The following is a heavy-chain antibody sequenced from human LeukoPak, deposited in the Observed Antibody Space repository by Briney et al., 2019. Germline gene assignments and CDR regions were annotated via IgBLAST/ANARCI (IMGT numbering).Heavy chain of an antibody. CDR3: AKGYSYGYCVY. J-gene: IGHJ4*02. Sequence: PGGSLRLSCAASGFTVSSNYMSWVRQAPGKGLEWVSAISGSGGSTYYADSVKGRFTISRDNSKNTLYLQMNSLRAEDTAIYYCAKGYSYGYCVYWGQGTLVTVSS. V-gene: IGHV3-23*01. D-gene: IGHD5-18*01. CDR2: ISGSGGST. CDR1: GFTVSSNY.